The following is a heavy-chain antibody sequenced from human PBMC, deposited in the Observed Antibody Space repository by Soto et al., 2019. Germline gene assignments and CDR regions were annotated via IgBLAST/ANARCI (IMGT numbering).Heavy chain of an antibody. CDR1: GFTFSSYA. CDR3: AKGDSSSWALIAVAGVDAFDI. Sequence: EVQLLESGGGLVQPGGSLRLSCAASGFTFSSYAMSWVRQAPGKGLEWVSAISGSGGSTYYADSVKGRFTISRDNSKNTLYLQMNSLRAEDTAVYYCAKGDSSSWALIAVAGVDAFDIWGQGTMVTVSS. D-gene: IGHD6-19*01. CDR2: ISGSGGST. J-gene: IGHJ3*02. V-gene: IGHV3-23*01.